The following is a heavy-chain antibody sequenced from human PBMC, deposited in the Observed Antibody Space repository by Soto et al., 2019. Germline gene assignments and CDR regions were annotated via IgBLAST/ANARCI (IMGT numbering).Heavy chain of an antibody. J-gene: IGHJ4*02. V-gene: IGHV3-33*01. Sequence: QVQLVESGGGVVQPGRSLRLSCEASGFGFSHYGMHWVRQAPGKGLEWVDRIWFDGSFESYADSVKDRFTISRDNSKNTLFLEMKGLRVDDTAVYYCARDTWKDGYNNGGMYFDAWGQGTLVTVSS. CDR2: IWFDGSFE. CDR3: ARDTWKDGYNNGGMYFDA. CDR1: GFGFSHYG. D-gene: IGHD6-25*01.